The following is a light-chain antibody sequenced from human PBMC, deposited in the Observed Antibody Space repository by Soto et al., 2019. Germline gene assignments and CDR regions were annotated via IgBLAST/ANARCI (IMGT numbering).Light chain of an antibody. Sequence: DIQMTQSPSSLSASVGDRVTITCRASQGISVYLAWYQQKPGNVPKLLIFASSTLQSGVPSRFSGSGSGTEFTLTISSLQPEDVATYFCQKYDRAPFTFGPGTKVDIK. CDR1: QGISVY. V-gene: IGKV1-27*01. CDR3: QKYDRAPFT. CDR2: ASS. J-gene: IGKJ3*01.